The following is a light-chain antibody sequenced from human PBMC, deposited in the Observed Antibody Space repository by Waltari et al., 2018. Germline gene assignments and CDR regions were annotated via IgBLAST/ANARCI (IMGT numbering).Light chain of an antibody. V-gene: IGLV2-11*01. CDR2: DVS. Sequence: QSALTQPRSVSGSPGQSVTISCTGTSIAVGGYNYVSWYQQHPGKAPKLMIYDVSKRPSGVPDRFSGSKSGNTASLTISGLQAEDEADYYCCSYAGSYTEVFGGGTKLTVL. CDR1: SIAVGGYNY. J-gene: IGLJ2*01. CDR3: CSYAGSYTEV.